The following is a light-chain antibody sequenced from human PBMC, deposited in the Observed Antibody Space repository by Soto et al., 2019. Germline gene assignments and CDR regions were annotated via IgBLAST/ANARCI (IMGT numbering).Light chain of an antibody. CDR1: GSDLGDYDF. CDR3: CSYAGSYTRYV. CDR2: DVT. Sequence: QSALTQPRSVSGSPGQSVTISCTGTGSDLGDYDFVSWYQQYPGEAPRVMIYDVTKRPSGVPDRFSASKSGNTASLTISGLQAEDEADYYCCSYAGSYTRYVFGSGTKVTVL. V-gene: IGLV2-11*01. J-gene: IGLJ1*01.